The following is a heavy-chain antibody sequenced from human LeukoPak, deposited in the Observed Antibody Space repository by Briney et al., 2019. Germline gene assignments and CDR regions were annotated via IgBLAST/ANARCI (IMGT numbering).Heavy chain of an antibody. V-gene: IGHV3-23*01. CDR3: ARDPLLSGSSLDY. CDR1: GFTFSSYA. Sequence: GGSLRLSCAASGFTFSSYAMSWVRLAPGKGLEWVSALSGSGDYTYYADSVKGRFTISRDNSKNTLYLQMNSLRAEDTAVYYCARDPLLSGSSLDYWGQGTLVTVSS. D-gene: IGHD1-26*01. J-gene: IGHJ4*02. CDR2: LSGSGDYT.